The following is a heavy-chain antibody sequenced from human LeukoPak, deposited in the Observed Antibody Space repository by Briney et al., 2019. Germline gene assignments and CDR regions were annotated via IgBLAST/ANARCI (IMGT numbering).Heavy chain of an antibody. Sequence: PSETLSLTCAVYGGSFSGYYWSWIRQPPGKGLEWIGEINHSGSTNYNPSLKSRVTISVDTSKNQFSLKLSSVTAEDTAVYYCAKENPVGGTNYFDYWGQGTLVTVSS. J-gene: IGHJ4*02. CDR2: INHSGST. D-gene: IGHD1-26*01. CDR1: GGSFSGYY. CDR3: AKENPVGGTNYFDY. V-gene: IGHV4-34*01.